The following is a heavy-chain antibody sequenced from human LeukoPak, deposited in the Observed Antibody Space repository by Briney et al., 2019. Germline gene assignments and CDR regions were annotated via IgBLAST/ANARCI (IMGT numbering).Heavy chain of an antibody. Sequence: PRGSPRLSCAVSGFTPTSYWMSSVRPAAGNGLEWVANIKQDGREKYYVDSLKGRFTISRDNAKNSLYLQMNSLRDEDTAVYYCSRETDIPGYSSGLDYWGKGTLVTVSA. D-gene: IGHD6-19*01. J-gene: IGHJ4*02. V-gene: IGHV3-7*03. CDR1: GFTPTSYW. CDR3: SRETDIPGYSSGLDY. CDR2: IKQDGREK.